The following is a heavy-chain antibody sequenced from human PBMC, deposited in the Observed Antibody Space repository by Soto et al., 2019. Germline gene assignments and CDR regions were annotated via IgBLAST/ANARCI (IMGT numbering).Heavy chain of an antibody. D-gene: IGHD2-15*01. CDR2: ISSSSRTI. V-gene: IGHV3-48*01. Sequence: GGSLRLSCAASGFTFSSYSMNWARQAPGKGLEWISYISSSSRTIYYPDSVKGRFTISRDNAKNSLYLQMNSLRAEDTAVDYCARDKGRSPLDYWGQGTLVTVSS. CDR3: ARDKGRSPLDY. J-gene: IGHJ4*02. CDR1: GFTFSSYS.